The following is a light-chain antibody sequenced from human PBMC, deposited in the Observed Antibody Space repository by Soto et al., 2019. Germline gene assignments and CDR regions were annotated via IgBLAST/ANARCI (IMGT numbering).Light chain of an antibody. V-gene: IGLV2-11*01. J-gene: IGLJ2*01. Sequence: QSVLTQPRSVSGSPGQSVTISCTGTSSDVGGYNYVSWYQQHPGKAPKLMIYDVSKRPSGVPDRFSGSKSGNTASLTISGLQAEDEADYYCCSYAGRSTFDVVFGGGTNVTVL. CDR3: CSYAGRSTFDVV. CDR1: SSDVGGYNY. CDR2: DVS.